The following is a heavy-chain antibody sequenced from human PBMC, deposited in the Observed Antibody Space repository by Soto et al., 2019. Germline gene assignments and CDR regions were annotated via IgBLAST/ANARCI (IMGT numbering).Heavy chain of an antibody. J-gene: IGHJ5*02. Sequence: QVQLQESGPGLVKPSQTLSLTCTVSGGSISSGDYYWSWIRQSPGKGLEWIAYIYYSGSIYYNPYLKSRVTISIDTSKNQLSLKLSSVTAADTAVYYCARVVSGGGPNWFDPWGQGTLVTVSS. CDR3: ARVVSGGGPNWFDP. CDR2: IYYSGSI. CDR1: GGSISSGDYY. V-gene: IGHV4-30-4*01. D-gene: IGHD2-15*01.